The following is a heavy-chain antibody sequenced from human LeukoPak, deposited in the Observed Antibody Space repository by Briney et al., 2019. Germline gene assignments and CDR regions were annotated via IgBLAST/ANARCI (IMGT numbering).Heavy chain of an antibody. D-gene: IGHD2-8*01. CDR1: GFTFSTYG. CDR3: ARVKKDLVLGAATSYHYYMDV. J-gene: IGHJ6*03. V-gene: IGHV3-23*01. CDR2: ISASGDSR. Sequence: GGTLRLSCVASGFTFSTYGMTWVRQAPGKGLEWVSAISASGDSRYYTESVNGRFTMSRDNSKNTLFLQMKSLRAEDTALYFCARVKKDLVLGAATSYHYYMDVWGNGTTVIISS.